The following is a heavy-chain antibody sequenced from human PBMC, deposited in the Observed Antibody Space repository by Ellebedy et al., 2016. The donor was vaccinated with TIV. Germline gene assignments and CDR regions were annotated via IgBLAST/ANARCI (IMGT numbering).Heavy chain of an antibody. D-gene: IGHD3-16*01. CDR1: GFNFSNYY. V-gene: IGHV3-69-1*01. J-gene: IGHJ3*02. Sequence: PGGSLRLSCAASGFNFSNYYMHWVRQAPGKGLEWVSAVSGSGESTYFADSVRGRFTISRDNAKNSLFLQMNRLRVEDTAVYYCPRDGAEGGGGSRGHDAFDIWGQGTMVTVSS. CDR2: VSGSGEST. CDR3: PRDGAEGGGGSRGHDAFDI.